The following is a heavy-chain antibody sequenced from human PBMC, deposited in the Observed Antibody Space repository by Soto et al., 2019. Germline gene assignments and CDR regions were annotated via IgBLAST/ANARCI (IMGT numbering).Heavy chain of an antibody. CDR2: INPSGGNT. V-gene: IGHV1-46*03. J-gene: IGHJ4*02. Sequence: QVQLVQSGAEVRKPGASVKVSCKASGYSFTSYYMHWMRQAPGQGLEWMGVINPSGGNTGFAQKFQGRVNMTRDTSTSTVYMELSSLRSEDTAVYYCGRDLEEGVPTWSVPDYWGQGSLVTVSS. CDR3: GRDLEEGVPTWSVPDY. CDR1: GYSFTSYY. D-gene: IGHD5-12*01.